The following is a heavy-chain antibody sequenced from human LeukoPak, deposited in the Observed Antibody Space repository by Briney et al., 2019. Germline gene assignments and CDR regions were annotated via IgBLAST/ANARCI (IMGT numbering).Heavy chain of an antibody. CDR3: ARSFRYSGYDYYFDP. Sequence: PSGTPSLTCAVSGDSISSSNWWSWVRQPPGKGLEWIGQIYHSGSTNYNPSLKSRVTISLDKSKNQFSLELTSVTAADTAVYYCARSFRYSGYDYYFDPWGQGTLVTVSS. J-gene: IGHJ5*02. V-gene: IGHV4-4*02. CDR2: IYHSGST. D-gene: IGHD5-12*01. CDR1: GDSISSSNW.